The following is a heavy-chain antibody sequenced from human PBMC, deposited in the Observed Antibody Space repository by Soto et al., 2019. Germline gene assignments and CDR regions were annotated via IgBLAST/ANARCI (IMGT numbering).Heavy chain of an antibody. CDR1: GGTFSSYA. V-gene: IGHV1-69*13. Sequence: GASVKVSCKASGGTFSSYAISWVRQAPGQGLEWMGGIIPIFGTANYAQKFQGRVTITADESTSTAYMELSSLRSEDTAVYYCARDPRKIGKTYGDYYHAGIAFDIRGQGTMVTVSS. J-gene: IGHJ3*02. D-gene: IGHD4-17*01. CDR2: IIPIFGTA. CDR3: ARDPRKIGKTYGDYYHAGIAFDI.